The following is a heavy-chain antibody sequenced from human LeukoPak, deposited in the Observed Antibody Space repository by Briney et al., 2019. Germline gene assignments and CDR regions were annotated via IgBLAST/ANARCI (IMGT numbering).Heavy chain of an antibody. CDR2: INWNGGST. Sequence: GGSLRLSCAASGFTFDDYGMSWVRLAPGKGLEWVSGINWNGGSTGYADSVKGRFTISRDNAKNSLYLQMNSLRAEDTALYYCARDDRLAAAGTGSWFDPWGQGTLVTVSS. CDR3: ARDDRLAAAGTGSWFDP. CDR1: GFTFDDYG. D-gene: IGHD6-13*01. J-gene: IGHJ5*02. V-gene: IGHV3-20*04.